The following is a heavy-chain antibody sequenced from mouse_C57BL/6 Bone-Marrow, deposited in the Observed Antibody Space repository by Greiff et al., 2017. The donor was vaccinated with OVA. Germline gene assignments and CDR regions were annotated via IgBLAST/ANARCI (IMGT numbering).Heavy chain of an antibody. J-gene: IGHJ3*01. D-gene: IGHD2-4*01. CDR3: ARVGIDYDFAWFAY. V-gene: IGHV1-81*01. CDR2: IYPRSGNT. CDR1: GYTFTSYG. Sequence: VQLVESGAELARPGASVKLSCKASGYTFTSYGISWVKQRTGQGLEWIGEIYPRSGNTYYNEKFKGKATLTADKSSSTAYMELRSLTSEDSAVYFCARVGIDYDFAWFAYWGQGTLVTVSA.